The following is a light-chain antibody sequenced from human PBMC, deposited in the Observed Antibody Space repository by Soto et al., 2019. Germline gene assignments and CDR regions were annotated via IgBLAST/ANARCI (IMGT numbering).Light chain of an antibody. CDR2: GAS. CDR3: QQYGSSPYT. Sequence: EIVLTQSPGTLSLSPGERATLSCRASQNVSSSYLAWYQRKPGQAPRVLIYGASSRATGIPDRFSGSGSGTDFTLTISRLEPEDFAVYYCQQYGSSPYTFGQGTKLEI. CDR1: QNVSSSY. V-gene: IGKV3-20*01. J-gene: IGKJ2*01.